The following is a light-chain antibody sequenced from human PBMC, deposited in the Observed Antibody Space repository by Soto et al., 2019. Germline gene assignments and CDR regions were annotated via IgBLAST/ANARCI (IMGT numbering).Light chain of an antibody. CDR2: EVI. V-gene: IGLV2-8*01. CDR3: AAWDDSLSGRV. J-gene: IGLJ3*02. Sequence: QSALTQPPSASGSPGQSVTISCTGSRSDIGDSNYVSWYQQHPRKAPKLIISEVINRPSGVPDRFSASKSGNTASLTISGLRSEDEADYYCAAWDDSLSGRVFGGGTKVTVL. CDR1: RSDIGDSNY.